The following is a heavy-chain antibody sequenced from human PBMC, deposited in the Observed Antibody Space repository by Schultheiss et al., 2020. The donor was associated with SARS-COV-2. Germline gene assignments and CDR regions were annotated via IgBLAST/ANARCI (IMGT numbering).Heavy chain of an antibody. V-gene: IGHV4-59*01. J-gene: IGHJ5*02. Sequence: SQTLSLTCTVSGGSISSYYWSWIRQPAGKGLEWIGYVHYTGGTHYNPSLQGRVTISVDTSMNRFSLRLTSVTAADTAVYYCAKFPLGNSYSGSSNFWLDPWGQGTLVTVSS. CDR1: GGSISSYY. CDR2: VHYTGGT. D-gene: IGHD6-6*01. CDR3: AKFPLGNSYSGSSNFWLDP.